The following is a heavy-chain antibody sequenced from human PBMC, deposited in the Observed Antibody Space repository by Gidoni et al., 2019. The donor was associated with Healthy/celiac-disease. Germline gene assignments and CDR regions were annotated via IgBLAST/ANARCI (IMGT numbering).Heavy chain of an antibody. CDR3: ARSTIAAAGYNWFDP. V-gene: IGHV3-33*01. Sequence: QVQLVESGGGVAQPGRSLRLSCAASGFTFRSYGMHWVRQAPGKGLEWVAVIWYDGSNKYYADSVKGRFTISRDNSKNTLYLQMNSLRAEDTAVYYCARSTIAAAGYNWFDPWGQGTLVTVSS. CDR2: IWYDGSNK. J-gene: IGHJ5*02. CDR1: GFTFRSYG. D-gene: IGHD6-13*01.